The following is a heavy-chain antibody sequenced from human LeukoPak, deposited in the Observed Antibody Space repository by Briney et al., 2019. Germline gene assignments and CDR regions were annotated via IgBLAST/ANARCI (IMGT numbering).Heavy chain of an antibody. D-gene: IGHD2-21*02. V-gene: IGHV3-7*04. CDR3: ATELGVTINWFDP. CDR1: GFSFSSYW. Sequence: RGSLRLSCAASGFSFSSYWMSWVCQAPGRGLEWLANIKQDGSEKYYVDSVKGRFTISRDNAKNSLYLQMNSLRAEDTAVYYCATELGVTINWFDPWGQGTLVTVSS. J-gene: IGHJ5*02. CDR2: IKQDGSEK.